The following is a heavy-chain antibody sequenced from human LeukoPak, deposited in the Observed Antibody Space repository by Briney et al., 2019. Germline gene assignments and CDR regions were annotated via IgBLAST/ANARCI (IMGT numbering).Heavy chain of an antibody. Sequence: PSETLSLTCTVSGGSISSYWSWIRQSPGKGLEWIGHIYFTGTTNYNPSLKSRLTISIDTSRNQFSLKLSSATAADTAIYYCVNGGSYLTKWGQGTLVTVSS. J-gene: IGHJ4*02. D-gene: IGHD3-10*01. V-gene: IGHV4-59*01. CDR3: VNGGSYLTK. CDR1: GGSISSY. CDR2: IYFTGTT.